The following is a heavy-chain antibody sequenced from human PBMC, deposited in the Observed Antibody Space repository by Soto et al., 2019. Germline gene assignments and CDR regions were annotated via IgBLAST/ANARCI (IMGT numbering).Heavy chain of an antibody. D-gene: IGHD3-10*01. CDR3: AKDTWYNSTEWLGSGYYYYGMDV. J-gene: IGHJ6*02. V-gene: IGHV3-30*18. CDR2: ISYDGSNK. CDR1: GFTFRRYG. Sequence: PGGSLRLSYAASGFTFRRYGIHWVRQAPGKGLEWVSVISYDGSNKYHAYSVKGRFTISRDNSKNTLYLQMNSLRHEDTAVYYFAKDTWYNSTEWLGSGYYYYGMDVGGQGSTVPVSS.